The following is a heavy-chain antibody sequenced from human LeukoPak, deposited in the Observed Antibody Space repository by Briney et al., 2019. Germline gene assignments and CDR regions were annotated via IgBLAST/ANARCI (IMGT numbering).Heavy chain of an antibody. D-gene: IGHD1-26*01. CDR1: GFTFSSYA. Sequence: GGSLRLSCAAYGFTFSSYALSWVRQAPGKGLEWVSAISGSGGSTYYADYVKGRFTISRDNSKNTLYLQMNSLRAEDTAVYYGAPVQGGSFDYWGQGTLVTVSS. J-gene: IGHJ4*02. V-gene: IGHV3-23*01. CDR2: ISGSGGST. CDR3: APVQGGSFDY.